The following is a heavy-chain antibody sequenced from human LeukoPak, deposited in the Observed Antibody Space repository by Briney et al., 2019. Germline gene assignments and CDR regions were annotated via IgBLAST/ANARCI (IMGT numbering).Heavy chain of an antibody. Sequence: GSLRLSCAASGFTFSSYAMSWVRQAPGKGLEWIGSIYYSGSTYYNPSLKSRVTISVDTSKRQFSLKVSSVTAADAAVYYCARQIETYSSIWYRYFDYWGQGTLVTVSS. CDR2: IYYSGST. J-gene: IGHJ4*02. V-gene: IGHV4-39*01. D-gene: IGHD6-13*01. CDR1: GFTFSSYA. CDR3: ARQIETYSSIWYRYFDY.